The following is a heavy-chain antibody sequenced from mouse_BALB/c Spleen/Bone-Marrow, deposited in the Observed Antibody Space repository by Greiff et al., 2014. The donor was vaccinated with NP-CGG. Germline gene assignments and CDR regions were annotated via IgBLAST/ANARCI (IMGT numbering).Heavy chain of an antibody. Sequence: QVQLQQSGAELAKPGASVKMSCKASGYTFTSYWMHWVKQRPGQGLEWIGYIYPSTDYTEHNQKFKDKAIMTADKSSSTAYMQLSSLTSEDSAVYYCARDDYAYWGQGTLVTVSA. J-gene: IGHJ3*01. D-gene: IGHD2-4*01. CDR2: IYPSTDYT. V-gene: IGHV1-7*01. CDR3: ARDDYAY. CDR1: GYTFTSYW.